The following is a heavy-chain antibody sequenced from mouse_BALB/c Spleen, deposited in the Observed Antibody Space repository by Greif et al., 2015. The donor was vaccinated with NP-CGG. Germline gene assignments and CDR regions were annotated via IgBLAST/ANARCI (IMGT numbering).Heavy chain of an antibody. V-gene: IGHV1-7*01. CDR3: ATTVVATFAY. J-gene: IGHJ3*01. CDR2: INPSTGYT. CDR1: GYTFTSYW. Sequence: QVQLQQSWAELAKPGASVEMSCKASGYTFTSYWMHWVKQRPGQGLEWIGYINPSTGYTEYNQKFKDKATLTADKSSSTAYMQLSSLTSEYSAVYYCATTVVATFAYWGQGTLFTVSA. D-gene: IGHD1-1*01.